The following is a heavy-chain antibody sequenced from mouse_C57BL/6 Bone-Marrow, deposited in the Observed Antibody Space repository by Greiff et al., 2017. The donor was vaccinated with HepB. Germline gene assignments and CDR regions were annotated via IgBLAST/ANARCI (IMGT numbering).Heavy chain of an antibody. Sequence: EVKLVESGGGLVKPGGSLKLSCAASGFTFSSYAMSWVRQTQEKRLEWVATISYGDSYTYYPYNVKGRFTISRDNAKNNLYLQMSHLKSEDTAMYDCARANPIYYYGSSYSWFAYWGQGALVTVSA. J-gene: IGHJ3*01. CDR2: ISYGDSYT. CDR3: ARANPIYYYGSSYSWFAY. CDR1: GFTFSSYA. D-gene: IGHD1-1*01. V-gene: IGHV5-4*03.